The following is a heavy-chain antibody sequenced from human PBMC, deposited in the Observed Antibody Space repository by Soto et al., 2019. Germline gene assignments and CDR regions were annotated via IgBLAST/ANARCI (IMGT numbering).Heavy chain of an antibody. D-gene: IGHD2-8*01. CDR2: IYYGGRT. CDR3: ARQEVPQWFTKGYYGMDV. Sequence: SETLSLTCTVSGVSVSTNTQYWGWIRQSPGKGLEWIGSIYYGGRTYYNPSLKSRVTISVDTSKNQFSLRLSSVTAADTAVYYWARQEVPQWFTKGYYGMDVWDQGTTVTVSS. J-gene: IGHJ6*02. CDR1: GVSVSTNTQY. V-gene: IGHV4-39*01.